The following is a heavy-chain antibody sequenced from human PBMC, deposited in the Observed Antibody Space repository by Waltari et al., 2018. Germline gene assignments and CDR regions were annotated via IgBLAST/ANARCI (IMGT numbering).Heavy chain of an antibody. V-gene: IGHV3-7*01. D-gene: IGHD3-10*01. CDR1: GFPFNTYW. CDR3: TTLARGESGDY. J-gene: IGHJ4*02. CDR2: INPDGSQK. Sequence: EVQLVESGGGLVQPGGSLRLSCAASGFPFNTYWMKWIRQAPGKGLEWVANINPDGSQKVHGDSVEGRFTVSRDNAQNSLELQMNNLRAEDTAVYYCTTLARGESGDYWGQGTLVTVSS.